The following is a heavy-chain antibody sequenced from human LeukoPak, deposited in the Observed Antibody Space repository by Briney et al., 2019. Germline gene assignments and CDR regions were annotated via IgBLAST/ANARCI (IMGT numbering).Heavy chain of an antibody. CDR2: IYYSEST. Sequence: SETLSLTCTVSGGSISSSSYYWGWIRQPPGKGLEWIGSIYYSESTYYNPSLKSRVTISVDTSKNQFSLKLTSVTAADTAVYYCARGHARPSIAVAFGSRRATWFDPWGQGTLVTVSS. V-gene: IGHV4-39*07. CDR3: ARGHARPSIAVAFGSRRATWFDP. D-gene: IGHD6-19*01. CDR1: GGSISSSSYY. J-gene: IGHJ5*02.